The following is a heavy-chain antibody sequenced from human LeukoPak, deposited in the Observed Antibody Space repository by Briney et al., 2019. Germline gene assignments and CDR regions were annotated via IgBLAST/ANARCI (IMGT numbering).Heavy chain of an antibody. CDR2: ISYDGSNK. J-gene: IGHJ4*02. CDR1: GFTFSSYA. Sequence: GGSLRLSCAASGFTFSSYAMHWVRQAPGKGLEWVAVISYDGSNKYYADSVKGRFTISRDNSKNTLYLQMSSPRAEDTAVYYCAKEISGYSSSWARFDYWGQGTLVTVSS. CDR3: AKEISGYSSSWARFDY. D-gene: IGHD6-13*01. V-gene: IGHV3-30-3*01.